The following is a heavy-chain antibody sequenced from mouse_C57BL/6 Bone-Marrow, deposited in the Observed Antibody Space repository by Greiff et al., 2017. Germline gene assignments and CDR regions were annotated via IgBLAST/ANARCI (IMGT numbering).Heavy chain of an antibody. V-gene: IGHV1-59*01. Sequence: QVQLQQPGAELVRPGTSVKLSCKASGYTFTSYWMHWVKQRPGQGLEWIGVIDPSDSYTNYNQKFKGKATLTVDTSSSTAYMQLSSLTSEDSAVYYCARGVRPDYWGKGTTLTVSS. CDR2: IDPSDSYT. CDR1: GYTFTSYW. CDR3: ARGVRPDY. J-gene: IGHJ2*01.